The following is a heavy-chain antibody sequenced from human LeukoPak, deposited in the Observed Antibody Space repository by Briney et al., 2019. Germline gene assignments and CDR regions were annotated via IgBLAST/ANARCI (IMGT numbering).Heavy chain of an antibody. V-gene: IGHV1-69*04. Sequence: SVKVSCKASGGTFSSYTISWVRQAPGQGLEWMGRIIPILGIANYAQKFQGRVTITADKSTSTAYMELSSLRSEDTAVYYCARDLEYCSGGSYYNYNWFDPWGQGTLVTVSS. CDR3: ARDLEYCSGGSYYNYNWFDP. J-gene: IGHJ5*02. D-gene: IGHD2-15*01. CDR2: IIPILGIA. CDR1: GGTFSSYT.